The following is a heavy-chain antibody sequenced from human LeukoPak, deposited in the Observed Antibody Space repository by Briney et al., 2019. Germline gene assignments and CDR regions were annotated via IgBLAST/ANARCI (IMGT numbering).Heavy chain of an antibody. Sequence: ASMKVSCKASGYTFISYGISWVRQAPGQGLEWMGWISGYNGNTDYAQKFQGRVTMTTDTSTSTAYMELRNLRSDDTAVYYCARDEQLLPRWFDRWGQGTLVTVSS. J-gene: IGHJ5*02. D-gene: IGHD6-13*01. CDR3: ARDEQLLPRWFDR. CDR1: GYTFISYG. V-gene: IGHV1-18*01. CDR2: ISGYNGNT.